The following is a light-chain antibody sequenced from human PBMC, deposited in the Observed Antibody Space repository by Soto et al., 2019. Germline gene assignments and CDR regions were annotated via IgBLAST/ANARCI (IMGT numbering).Light chain of an antibody. J-gene: IGLJ2*01. CDR1: SGHSSYA. Sequence: QLVLTQSPSASASLGASVKLTCTLSSGHSSYAIAWHQQRPEKGPRYLMKLNSDGSHSKGDGIPDRFSSSSSGAERYLTISSLQSEDEADYYCQTWVTGIQVFGGGTKLTVL. CDR3: QTWVTGIQV. V-gene: IGLV4-69*01. CDR2: LNSDGSH.